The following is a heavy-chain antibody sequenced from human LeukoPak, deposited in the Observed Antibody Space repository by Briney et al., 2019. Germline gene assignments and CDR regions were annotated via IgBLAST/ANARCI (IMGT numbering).Heavy chain of an antibody. Sequence: GRSLRLSCVASGFTFSSYGMHWVRQAPGKGLEWVAVIWNGGSNKYYADSVRGRFTISRDNSENTLYLQMNSLRDEDTAVYYCAKEGTSYCTNGVCHVDYWGQGTLVTVSS. D-gene: IGHD2-8*01. V-gene: IGHV3-30*18. CDR3: AKEGTSYCTNGVCHVDY. J-gene: IGHJ4*02. CDR2: IWNGGSNK. CDR1: GFTFSSYG.